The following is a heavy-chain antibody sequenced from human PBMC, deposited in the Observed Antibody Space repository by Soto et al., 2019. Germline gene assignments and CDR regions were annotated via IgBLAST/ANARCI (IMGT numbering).Heavy chain of an antibody. CDR3: AREPFNYYDILTGYYPAPDAFDI. CDR2: INPSGGST. CDR1: GYTFTSYY. Sequence: AASVKVSCKASGYTFTSYYMHWVRQAPGQGLEWMGIINPSGGSTSYAQKFQGRVTMTRDTSTSTVYMELSSLRSEDTAVYYCAREPFNYYDILTGYYPAPDAFDIWGQGTMVTVSS. D-gene: IGHD3-9*01. J-gene: IGHJ3*02. V-gene: IGHV1-46*01.